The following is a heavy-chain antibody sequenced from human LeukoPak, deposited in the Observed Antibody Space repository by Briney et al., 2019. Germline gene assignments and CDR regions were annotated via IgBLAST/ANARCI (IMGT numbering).Heavy chain of an antibody. CDR2: IYHSGST. D-gene: IGHD6-13*01. V-gene: IGHV4-59*04. Sequence: PSETLSLTCTVSGGSISSYYWSWIRQPPGKGLEWIGSIYHSGSTYYNPSLKSRVTISVDTSKNQFSLKLSSVTAAVTAVYYCASRDPNSSSWYVPPPLDVYYYYGMDVWGQGTTVTVSS. J-gene: IGHJ6*02. CDR1: GGSISSYY. CDR3: ASRDPNSSSWYVPPPLDVYYYYGMDV.